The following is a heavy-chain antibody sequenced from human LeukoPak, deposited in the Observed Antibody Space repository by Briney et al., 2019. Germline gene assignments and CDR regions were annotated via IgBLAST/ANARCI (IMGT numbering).Heavy chain of an antibody. V-gene: IGHV3-23*01. J-gene: IGHJ5*02. CDR2: ISGSGGST. CDR3: ANGGISGGGSSGWKFSWDGNWFDP. CDR1: GFTFSSYA. Sequence: GGSLRLSCAASGFTFSSYAMSWVRQAPGKGLEWVSAISGSGGSTYYADSVKGRFTISRDNSKNTLYLQMNSQRAEDTAVYYCANGGISGGGSSGWKFSWDGNWFDPWGQGTLVTVSS. D-gene: IGHD6-19*01.